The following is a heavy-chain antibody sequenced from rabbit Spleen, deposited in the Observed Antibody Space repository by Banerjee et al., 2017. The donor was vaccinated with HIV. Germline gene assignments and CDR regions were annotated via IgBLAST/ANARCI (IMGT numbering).Heavy chain of an antibody. CDR1: GFTLSNHW. J-gene: IGHJ4*01. V-gene: IGHV1S47*01. CDR3: ARDGAGGSYFAL. CDR2: IDPLFGIT. D-gene: IGHD8-1*01. Sequence: QEQLVESGGGLVKPGTSLTLTCTASGFTLSNHWMCWVRQAPGKGLEWIGYIDPLFGITYYANWVNGRFSISRENAQNTVFLQMTSLTAADTATYFCARDGAGGSYFALWGQGTLVTVS.